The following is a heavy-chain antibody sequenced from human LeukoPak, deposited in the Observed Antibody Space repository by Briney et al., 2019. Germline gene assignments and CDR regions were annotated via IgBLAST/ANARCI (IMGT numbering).Heavy chain of an antibody. CDR1: GFTFSTYW. Sequence: GGSLRLSCAASGFTFSTYWMHWVRQAPGKGLEWVSRINSDGTTTNYADSVKGRFTISRDNAKNKLYLQMNTLRVEDTAVYYCARAGWYRWDYWGQGTLVTVSS. CDR2: INSDGTTT. J-gene: IGHJ4*02. CDR3: ARAGWYRWDY. V-gene: IGHV3-74*01. D-gene: IGHD6-19*01.